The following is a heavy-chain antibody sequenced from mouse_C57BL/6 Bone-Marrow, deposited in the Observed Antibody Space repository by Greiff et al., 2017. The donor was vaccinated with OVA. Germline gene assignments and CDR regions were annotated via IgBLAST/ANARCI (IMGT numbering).Heavy chain of an antibody. V-gene: IGHV1-81*01. J-gene: IGHJ4*01. CDR2: IYPRSGNT. CDR1: GYTFTSYG. CDR3: ARNYDYPYYYAMDY. D-gene: IGHD2-4*01. Sequence: VMLVESGAELARPGASVKLSCKASGYTFTSYGISWVKQRTGQGLEWIGEIYPRSGNTYYNEKFKGKATLTADKSSSTAYMELRSLTSEDSAVYFCARNYDYPYYYAMDYWGQGTSVTVSS.